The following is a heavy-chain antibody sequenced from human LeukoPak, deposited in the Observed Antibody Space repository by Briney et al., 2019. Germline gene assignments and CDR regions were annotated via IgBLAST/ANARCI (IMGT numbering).Heavy chain of an antibody. V-gene: IGHV1-69*01. J-gene: IGHJ4*02. CDR2: IIPIFGTA. Sequence: GPSVKVSCKASGGTFSSYAISWVRQAPGQGLEWMGGIIPIFGTANYAQKFQGRVTITADESTSTAYMELSSLRSEDTAVYYCASGYQPLLPLDYWGQGTLVTVSS. CDR1: GGTFSSYA. D-gene: IGHD2-2*01. CDR3: ASGYQPLLPLDY.